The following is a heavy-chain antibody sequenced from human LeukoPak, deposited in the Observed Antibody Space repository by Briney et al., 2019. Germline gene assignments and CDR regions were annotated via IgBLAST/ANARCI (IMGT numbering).Heavy chain of an antibody. Sequence: ASVKVSCKASGYTFTGYYMHWVRQAPGQGLEWMGWVNPNSGGTNYAQKFQGRVTMTRDTSISTAYMELSRLRSDDTAVYYCARFYGYNPPGAFDIWGQGTMVTVSS. CDR1: GYTFTGYY. J-gene: IGHJ3*02. D-gene: IGHD5-24*01. V-gene: IGHV1-2*02. CDR2: VNPNSGGT. CDR3: ARFYGYNPPGAFDI.